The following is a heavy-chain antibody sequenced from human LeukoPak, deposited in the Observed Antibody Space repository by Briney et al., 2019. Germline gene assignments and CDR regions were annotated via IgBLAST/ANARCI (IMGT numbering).Heavy chain of an antibody. CDR2: ISSSGSTI. CDR3: ARGYDSSGYYFFDY. J-gene: IGHJ4*02. Sequence: PGGSLRLSCAASGFTFSSYEMNWVRQAPGKGLEWVSYISSSGSTIYYADSVKGRFTISRDNAKNSLYLQMNSLRAEDTAVYYCARGYDSSGYYFFDYWGQGTLVTVSS. CDR1: GFTFSSYE. D-gene: IGHD3-22*01. V-gene: IGHV3-48*03.